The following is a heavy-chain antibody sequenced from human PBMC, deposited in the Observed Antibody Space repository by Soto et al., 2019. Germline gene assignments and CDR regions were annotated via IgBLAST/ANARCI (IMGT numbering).Heavy chain of an antibody. CDR2: MNPNSGNT. CDR1: GYTFTIYH. V-gene: IGHV1-8*01. Sequence: SVKGSCKGAGYTFTIYHINWGLQTTGQGLEWMGWMNPNSGNTGYAQTLQGRVTMTWDTSISTAYMELSSLRFEDTAMYYCARGHISSYNTWSDPLVKRTLVTVSS. D-gene: IGHD6-6*01. J-gene: IGHJ5*02. CDR3: ARGHISSYNTWSDP.